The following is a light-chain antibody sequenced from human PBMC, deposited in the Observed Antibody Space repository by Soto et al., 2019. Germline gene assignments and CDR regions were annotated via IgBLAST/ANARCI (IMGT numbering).Light chain of an antibody. Sequence: SSELTQPPSLSVAPGHTSRITCAGNNIGSKSVHWYQQKPGQAPVVVVYDDRDRPSGIPERFSGSNSDNTATLTISRVEAGDEADYYCEVWDSSSDHYVFGAGTKGTV. CDR1: NIGSKS. CDR3: EVWDSSSDHYV. CDR2: DDR. J-gene: IGLJ1*01. V-gene: IGLV3-21*02.